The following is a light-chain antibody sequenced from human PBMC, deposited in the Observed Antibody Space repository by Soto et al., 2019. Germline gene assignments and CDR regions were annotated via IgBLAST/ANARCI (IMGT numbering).Light chain of an antibody. J-gene: IGKJ2*03. V-gene: IGKV1-6*01. CDR3: LHDALFPYS. CDR1: QAIRND. CDR2: GIS. Sequence: IQMTQSPSSLSASVGDTVTFTCRASQAIRNDLGWFQQRPGKPPKLLIYGISILQTGVPSRFSGSGSGTDFTLTISGLQPEDFATYYCLHDALFPYSFGQGTRLEI.